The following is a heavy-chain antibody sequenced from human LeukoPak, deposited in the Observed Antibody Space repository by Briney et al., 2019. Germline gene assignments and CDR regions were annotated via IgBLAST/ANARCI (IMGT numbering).Heavy chain of an antibody. CDR2: INTNTGNP. D-gene: IGHD1-1*01. CDR1: GYTFTSYA. V-gene: IGHV7-4-1*02. CDR3: AGYGSPIHYYYMDV. J-gene: IGHJ6*03. Sequence: ASVKVSCKASGYTFTSYAMNWVRQAPGQGLEWMGWINTNTGNPTYAQGFTGRFVFSLDTSVSTAYLQISSLKAEDTAVYYCAGYGSPIHYYYMDVWGKGTTVTVSS.